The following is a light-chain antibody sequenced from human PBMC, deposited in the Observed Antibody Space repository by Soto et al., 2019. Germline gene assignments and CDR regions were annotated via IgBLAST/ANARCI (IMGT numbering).Light chain of an antibody. V-gene: IGLV2-23*02. J-gene: IGLJ3*02. CDR2: EVN. Sequence: QAVVTQPASVSGSPGQSITISCTGTSSDVGSYNLVSWYQQHPGKAPKFMIYEVNKRPSGVSNRFSGSKSGNTASLTISGLQAEDEADYYCQSYDSSNWVFGGGTKLTVL. CDR1: SSDVGSYNL. CDR3: QSYDSSNWV.